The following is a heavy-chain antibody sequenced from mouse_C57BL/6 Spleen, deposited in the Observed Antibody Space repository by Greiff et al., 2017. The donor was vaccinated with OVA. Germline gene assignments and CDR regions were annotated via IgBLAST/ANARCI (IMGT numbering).Heavy chain of an antibody. CDR1: GYTFTDYY. D-gene: IGHD1-1*01. J-gene: IGHJ2*01. V-gene: IGHV1-76*01. CDR2: IYPGSGNT. Sequence: VQLQQSGAELVRPGASVKLSCKASGYTFTDYYINWVKQRPGQGLEWIARIYPGSGNTYYNEKFKGKATLTAEKSSSTAYMQLSSLTSEDSAVYFCARSYGSSPYYFDYWGQGTTLTVSS. CDR3: ARSYGSSPYYFDY.